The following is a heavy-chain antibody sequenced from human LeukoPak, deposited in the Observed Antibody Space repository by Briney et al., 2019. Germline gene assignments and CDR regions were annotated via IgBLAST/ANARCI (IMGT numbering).Heavy chain of an antibody. CDR1: DGSLGTYY. J-gene: IGHJ6*03. CDR3: AREGGQWPAYYYYMDV. V-gene: IGHV4-4*07. D-gene: IGHD6-19*01. Sequence: PSETLSLTCTVSDGSLGTYYWSWIRQPAGKGLEWIGRIYYRGSTDYSPSLRSRVTMSVDTSKNQFSLRLTSVTAADTAIYYCAREGGQWPAYYYYMDVWGKGTTVTVPS. CDR2: IYYRGST.